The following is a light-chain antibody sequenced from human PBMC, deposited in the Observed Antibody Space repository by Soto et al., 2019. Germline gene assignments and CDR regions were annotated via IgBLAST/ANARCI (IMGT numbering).Light chain of an antibody. CDR1: QSITFY. Sequence: DIQMTQSPSSLSASIGDRVTITCRASQSITFYLNWYLQKPGKAPKLLIYAASSLQSGVPSRFRGSGSGTDFTLTISSLQPEDFATYYCQQSYSTLTWTFGQGTKVEIK. CDR2: AAS. J-gene: IGKJ1*01. CDR3: QQSYSTLTWT. V-gene: IGKV1-39*01.